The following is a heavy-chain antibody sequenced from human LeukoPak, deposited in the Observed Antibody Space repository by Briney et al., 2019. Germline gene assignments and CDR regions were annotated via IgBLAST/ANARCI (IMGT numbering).Heavy chain of an antibody. J-gene: IGHJ4*02. Sequence: GGSLRPSCAASGFTFSSYSMNWVRQAPGKGLEWVSSISSSSSYIYYADSVKGRFTISRDNAKNSLYLQMNSLRAEDTAVYYCARILTGTDGYWGQGTLVTVSS. CDR2: ISSSSSYI. CDR3: ARILTGTDGY. D-gene: IGHD1-20*01. V-gene: IGHV3-21*01. CDR1: GFTFSSYS.